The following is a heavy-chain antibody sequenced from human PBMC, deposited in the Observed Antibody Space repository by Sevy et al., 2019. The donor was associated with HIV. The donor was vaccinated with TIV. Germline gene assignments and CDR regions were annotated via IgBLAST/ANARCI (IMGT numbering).Heavy chain of an antibody. Sequence: GGSLRLSCAASGFTFSRNAMSWVRQAPGRGLEWASGITGSGGRTYYADSVRGRLTISRDNSKNTLYLQMNSLRVEDTAVYYCAKVGYCSSTSCYSIYYGMDVWGQGTTVTVSS. D-gene: IGHD2-2*02. CDR2: ITGSGGRT. CDR3: AKVGYCSSTSCYSIYYGMDV. V-gene: IGHV3-23*01. J-gene: IGHJ6*02. CDR1: GFTFSRNA.